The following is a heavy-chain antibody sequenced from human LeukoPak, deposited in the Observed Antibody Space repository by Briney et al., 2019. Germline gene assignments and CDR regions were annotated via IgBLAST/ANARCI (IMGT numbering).Heavy chain of an antibody. CDR2: VGPSGTRT. J-gene: IGHJ4*02. V-gene: IGHV3-23*01. Sequence: PGGSLRLSCAASGFTFSNHGMNWVRQAPGMGLEWVSGVGPSGTRTYYADSVKGRFTISRDNSKNTVYLQMNSLRAEDTAVYYCAKDHRRPSSGYYYFDYWGQGTLVTVSS. CDR1: GFTFSNHG. CDR3: AKDHRRPSSGYYYFDY. D-gene: IGHD3-22*01.